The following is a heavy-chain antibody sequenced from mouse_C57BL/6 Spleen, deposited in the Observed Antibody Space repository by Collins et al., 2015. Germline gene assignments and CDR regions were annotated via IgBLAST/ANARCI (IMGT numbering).Heavy chain of an antibody. CDR2: IDPSDSET. CDR3: ARYYGSSYD. CDR1: GYTFTSYW. D-gene: IGHD1-1*01. V-gene: IGHV1-52*01. Sequence: QVQLQQPGAELVRSGSSVKLPCKASGYTFTSYWMHWVKQRPIQGLEWIGNIDPSDSETHYNQKFKDKATLTVDKSSSTAYMQLSSLTSEDSAVYYCARYYGSSYDWGQGTTLTVSS. J-gene: IGHJ2*01.